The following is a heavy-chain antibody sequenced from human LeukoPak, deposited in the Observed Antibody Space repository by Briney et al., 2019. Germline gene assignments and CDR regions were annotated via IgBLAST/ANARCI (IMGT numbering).Heavy chain of an antibody. CDR1: GFTFSSYD. CDR3: AGYYYDGSAYDY. D-gene: IGHD3-22*01. V-gene: IGHV3-21*01. CDR2: ISSSSNYI. J-gene: IGHJ4*02. Sequence: GGSLRLSCAVSGFTFSSYDMNWVRQAPGKGLEWVSSISSSSNYIHYADSVKGRFTISRDNAKNSLYLQMNSLRAEDTALYYCAGYYYDGSAYDYWGQGTLVTVSS.